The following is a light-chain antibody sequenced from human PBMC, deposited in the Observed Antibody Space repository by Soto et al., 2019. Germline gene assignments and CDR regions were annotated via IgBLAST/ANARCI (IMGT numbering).Light chain of an antibody. Sequence: DIQMTQSPSSLSASVGDRVTITCQASQAINTYLNWYQQKPGKAPNLLIYDASKLETGVPSRFSGGGSGTDFTFTVSSLQPGDIATYFCQHYDNLLLTFGGGTKVEL. J-gene: IGKJ4*01. CDR2: DAS. V-gene: IGKV1-33*01. CDR1: QAINTY. CDR3: QHYDNLLLT.